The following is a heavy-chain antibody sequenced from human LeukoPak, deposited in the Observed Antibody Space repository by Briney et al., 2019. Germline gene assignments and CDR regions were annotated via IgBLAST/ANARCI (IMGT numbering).Heavy chain of an antibody. J-gene: IGHJ4*02. D-gene: IGHD2-2*01. V-gene: IGHV3-9*01. CDR3: AGLGCSSTTCFDY. CDR1: GFTFDDYA. CDR2: ISWNSGSI. Sequence: GRSLRLSCAASGFTFDDYAMHWVRQAPGKGLEWVSGISWNSGSIGYADSVKGRFTISRDNAKNSLYLQMNSLRAEDTAVYYCAGLGCSSTTCFDYWGQGTLVTVSS.